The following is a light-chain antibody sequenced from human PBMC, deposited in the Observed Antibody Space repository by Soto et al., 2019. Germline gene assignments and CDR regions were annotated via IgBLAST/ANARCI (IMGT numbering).Light chain of an antibody. CDR2: AAP. Sequence: DIQLTQSPSFLSASVGDRVTITCRASQGISSYLVWYQQKPGKAPKLLIYAAPALHSGVPSRFSGSGSGTEFTLTISSLQPEDFATYYCQQLNTYPITFGQGTRLEIK. V-gene: IGKV1-9*01. CDR1: QGISSY. J-gene: IGKJ5*01. CDR3: QQLNTYPIT.